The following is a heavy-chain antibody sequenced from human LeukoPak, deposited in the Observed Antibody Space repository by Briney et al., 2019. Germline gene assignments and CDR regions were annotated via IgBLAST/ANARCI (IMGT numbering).Heavy chain of an antibody. V-gene: IGHV1-2*04. CDR3: AKTSCSGGSCYLDY. D-gene: IGHD2-15*01. Sequence: ASVKVSCKASGYTFTSYYMHWVRQAPGQGLEWMGIINPSGGSTNYAQKFQGWVTMTRDTSISTAYVELSRLRSDDTAVYYCAKTSCSGGSCYLDYWGQGTLVTVSS. J-gene: IGHJ4*02. CDR2: INPSGGST. CDR1: GYTFTSYY.